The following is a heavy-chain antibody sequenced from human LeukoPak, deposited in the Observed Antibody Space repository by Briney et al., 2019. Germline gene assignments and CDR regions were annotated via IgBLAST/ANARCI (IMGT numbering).Heavy chain of an antibody. CDR1: GFTFSSYS. V-gene: IGHV3-21*01. CDR2: ISSSSSYI. Sequence: GGSLRLSCAASGFTFSSYSMNWVRQAPGKGLEWVSSISSSSSYIYYADSVKGRFTIPRDNAKNSLYLQMNSLRAEDTAVYYCAASPSDFWSGYPNWFDPWGQGTLVTVSS. D-gene: IGHD3-3*01. CDR3: AASPSDFWSGYPNWFDP. J-gene: IGHJ5*02.